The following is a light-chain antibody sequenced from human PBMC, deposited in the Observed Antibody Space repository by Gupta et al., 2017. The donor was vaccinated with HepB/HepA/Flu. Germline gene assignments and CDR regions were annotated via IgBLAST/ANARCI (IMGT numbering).Light chain of an antibody. CDR1: KLGDKY. J-gene: IGLJ2*01. V-gene: IGLV3-1*01. Sequence: SYELTQPPSVSVSPGQTASITCSGDKLGDKYACWYQQKPGQSPVLVIYQDSKRPSGIPERFSGSNSGNTVTLTISGTQAMDEADYYCQAWESRTVVFGGGTKLTVL. CDR2: QDS. CDR3: QAWESRTVV.